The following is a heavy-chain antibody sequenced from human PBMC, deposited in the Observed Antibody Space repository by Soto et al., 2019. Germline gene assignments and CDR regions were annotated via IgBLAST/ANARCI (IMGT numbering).Heavy chain of an antibody. V-gene: IGHV3-15*01. CDR3: TTDSRIAARAFDI. J-gene: IGHJ3*02. CDR1: GFTFSNAW. Sequence: GGSLRLSCAASGFTFSNAWMRWVRQAPGKGLEWVGRIKSKTDGGTTDYAAPVKGRFTISRDDSKNTLYLQMNSLKTEDTAVYYCTTDSRIAARAFDIWGQGTMVTVSS. CDR2: IKSKTDGGTT. D-gene: IGHD6-6*01.